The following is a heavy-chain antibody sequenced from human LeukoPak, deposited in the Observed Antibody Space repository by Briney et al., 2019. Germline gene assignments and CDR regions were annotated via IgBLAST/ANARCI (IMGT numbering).Heavy chain of an antibody. J-gene: IGHJ4*02. D-gene: IGHD5-12*01. Sequence: PGGSLRLSCAASEFTFSSYSMNWVRQAPGKGLEWVSVIYSGGSTYYADSVKGRFTISRDNSKNTLYLQMNSLRAEDTAVYYCARGGGGDDSGGDYWGQGTLVTVSS. CDR3: ARGGGGDDSGGDY. CDR1: EFTFSSYS. V-gene: IGHV3-53*01. CDR2: IYSGGST.